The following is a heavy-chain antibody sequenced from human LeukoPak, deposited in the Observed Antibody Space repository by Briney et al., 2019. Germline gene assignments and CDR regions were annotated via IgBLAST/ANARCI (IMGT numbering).Heavy chain of an antibody. CDR2: ISGSGGST. CDR3: AKFLPTHIVVANYYFDY. D-gene: IGHD2-21*01. Sequence: GGSLRLSCAASGFTFSSYAMSWVRQAPGKGLEWVSAISGSGGSTYYADSVKGRFTISRDNSKNTLYLQMNSLRAEDTAVYYCAKFLPTHIVVANYYFDYWGQGTLVTVST. CDR1: GFTFSSYA. J-gene: IGHJ4*02. V-gene: IGHV3-23*01.